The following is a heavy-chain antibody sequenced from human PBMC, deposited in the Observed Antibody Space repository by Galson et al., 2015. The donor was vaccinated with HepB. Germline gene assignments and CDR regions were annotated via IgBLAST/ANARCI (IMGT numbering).Heavy chain of an antibody. CDR2: ISGSGSTV. D-gene: IGHD2-2*02. V-gene: IGHV3-11*01. J-gene: IGHJ4*02. CDR3: ARDCSSISCYTESLDY. CDR1: GFTFSDYY. Sequence: SLRLSCAASGFTFSDYYMSWIRQAPGKGLEWVSHISGSGSTVFYADSVKGRFTISRDNAKISLYLQMNSLRAEDTAVYYCARDCSSISCYTESLDYWGQGTLVTVSS.